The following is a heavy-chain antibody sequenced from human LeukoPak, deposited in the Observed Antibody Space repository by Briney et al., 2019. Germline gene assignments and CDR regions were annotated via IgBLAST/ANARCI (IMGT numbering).Heavy chain of an antibody. D-gene: IGHD3-10*01. J-gene: IGHJ6*02. CDR1: GYTFTSYG. CDR3: ASVNRMVRGVINYYYGMDV. Sequence: ASVKVSCKASGYTFTSYGISWVRQAPGQGREWMGWISAYNGNTNYAQKLQGRVTMTTDTSTSTAYMELRSLRSDDTAVYYCASVNRMVRGVINYYYGMDVWGQGTTVTVSS. CDR2: ISAYNGNT. V-gene: IGHV1-18*01.